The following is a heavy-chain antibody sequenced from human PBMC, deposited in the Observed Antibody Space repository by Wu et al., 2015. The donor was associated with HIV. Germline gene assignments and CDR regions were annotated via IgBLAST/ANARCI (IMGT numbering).Heavy chain of an antibody. V-gene: IGHV1-2*02. CDR1: GYTSTGHY. J-gene: IGHJ4*02. CDR3: ARDYCSGGFCHYFFDS. Sequence: QVQLLQSGAEVKKPGASVKVSCQTSGYTSTGHYTHWVRQAPGQRPEWMGWMNPNSGGTTYAPRFQGRITMTRDTSTSTAYLEVRSLRSDDTAVYYCARDYCSGGFCHYFFDSWAREPWSPSPQ. D-gene: IGHD2-15*01. CDR2: MNPNSGGT.